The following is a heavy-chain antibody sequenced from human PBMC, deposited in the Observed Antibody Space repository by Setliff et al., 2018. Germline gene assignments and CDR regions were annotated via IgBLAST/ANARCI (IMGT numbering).Heavy chain of an antibody. D-gene: IGHD5-12*01. V-gene: IGHV3-33*06. Sequence: GESLKISCAASGFTFSSYGMHWVRQAPGKGLEWVAVIWYDGSNKYYADSVKGRFTISRDNSKNTLYLQMNSLRAEDTAVYYCAKEVTATPDIWGQGTMVTVSS. CDR1: GFTFSSYG. CDR2: IWYDGSNK. CDR3: AKEVTATPDI. J-gene: IGHJ3*02.